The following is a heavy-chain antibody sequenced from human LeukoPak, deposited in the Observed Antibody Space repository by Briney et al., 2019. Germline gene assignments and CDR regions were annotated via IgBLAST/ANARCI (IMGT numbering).Heavy chain of an antibody. CDR1: GFTFSNAW. Sequence: GGSLRLSCAASGFTFSNAWMSWVRQAPGKGLEWVGRIKSKTDGGTTDYAAPVKGRFTISRDDSKNTLYLQMNSLKTEDTAVYYCTTDSSYRITMVRGVIIKMQDLDYWGQGTLVTVSS. J-gene: IGHJ4*02. CDR3: TTDSSYRITMVRGVIIKMQDLDY. CDR2: IKSKTDGGTT. D-gene: IGHD3-10*01. V-gene: IGHV3-15*01.